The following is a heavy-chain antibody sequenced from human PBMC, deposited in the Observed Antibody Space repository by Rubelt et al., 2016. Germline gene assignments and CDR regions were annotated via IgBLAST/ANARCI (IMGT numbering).Heavy chain of an antibody. CDR1: GFTFIHYW. D-gene: IGHD5-24*01. CDR2: IKQDGSEK. CDR3: ARNAEGYDL. Sequence: GGSLRLSCAASGFTFIHYWMSWVRQAPGKGLEWVASIKQDGSEKHYVDSVKGRFTISRDNAKNTLYLQMNSLRAEDTGVYYCARNAEGYDLWGRGTLVTVSS. V-gene: IGHV3-7*01. J-gene: IGHJ2*01.